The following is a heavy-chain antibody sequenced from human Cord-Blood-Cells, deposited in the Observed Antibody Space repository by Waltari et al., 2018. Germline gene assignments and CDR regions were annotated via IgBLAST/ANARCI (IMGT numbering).Heavy chain of an antibody. D-gene: IGHD6-13*01. CDR1: GYTFTSYA. CDR3: ARSNIAAAGNWFDP. Sequence: QVQLVQSGAEVKKPGASVKVSCKASGYTFTSYAIKWVRQATGQGLEWMGWMNPNSGNTGYAQKFQGRVTMTRNTSISTAYMELSSLRSEDTAVYYCARSNIAAAGNWFDPWGQGTLVTVSS. CDR2: MNPNSGNT. V-gene: IGHV1-8*01. J-gene: IGHJ5*02.